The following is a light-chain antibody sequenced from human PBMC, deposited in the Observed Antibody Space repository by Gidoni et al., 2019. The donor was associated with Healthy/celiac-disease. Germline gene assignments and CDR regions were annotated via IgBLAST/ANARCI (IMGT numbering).Light chain of an antibody. CDR1: QSVSSSY. V-gene: IGKV3-20*01. Sequence: EIVLTQSPGTLSLSPGERATLSCRASQSVSSSYLAWYQQKPGQAPRLLIYGSSSRATGIPDRFSGSGSGTDFTLTISRLDPEDVAVYYCQQYGSSRPFGGGTKVEIK. J-gene: IGKJ4*01. CDR2: GSS. CDR3: QQYGSSRP.